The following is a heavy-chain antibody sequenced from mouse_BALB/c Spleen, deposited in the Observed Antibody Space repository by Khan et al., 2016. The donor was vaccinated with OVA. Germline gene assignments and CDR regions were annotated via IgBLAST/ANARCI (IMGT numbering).Heavy chain of an antibody. J-gene: IGHJ3*01. CDR2: IDPPNDDS. CDR3: ATLYGNTFAF. CDR1: GFNIKDTY. V-gene: IGHV14-3*02. D-gene: IGHD2-1*01. Sequence: VQLKESGAELVKPGASVKLSCSASGFNIKDTYIHWMKQRSEQGLEWIGRIDPPNDDSKYGPKFQAKATLTADTSSNTAYLQLSSLTSEDTAVYYCATLYGNTFAFWGQGTLVSVSA.